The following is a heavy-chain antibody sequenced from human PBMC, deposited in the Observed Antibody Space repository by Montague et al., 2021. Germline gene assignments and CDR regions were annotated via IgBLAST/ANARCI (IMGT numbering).Heavy chain of an antibody. V-gene: IGHV5-51*01. CDR3: ARGRGDGNNWAWDFDY. D-gene: IGHD5-24*01. J-gene: IGHJ4*02. Sequence: QSGAEVKKPGESLKISCKGSGYSFTRYWIGWVRQMPGKGLEWMGIIYPGDSDTRYSPSFQGQVTISADKSISTAYFQWSSLKASDTAMYYCARGRGDGNNWAWDFDYWGQGTLVTVSS. CDR1: GYSFTRYW. CDR2: IYPGDSDT.